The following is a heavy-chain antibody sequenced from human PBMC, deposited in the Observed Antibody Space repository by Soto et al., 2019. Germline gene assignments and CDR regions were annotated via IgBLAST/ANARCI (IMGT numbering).Heavy chain of an antibody. J-gene: IGHJ5*02. CDR3: ARGVRLNYYGSGSYYTTNWFDP. Sequence: SETLSLTCTVSGGSISSYYWSWIRQPPGKGLEWIGYIYYSGSTNYNPSLKSRVTISVDTSKNQFPLKLSSVTAADTAVYYCARGVRLNYYGSGSYYTTNWFDPWGQGTLVTVSS. D-gene: IGHD3-10*01. CDR1: GGSISSYY. V-gene: IGHV4-59*01. CDR2: IYYSGST.